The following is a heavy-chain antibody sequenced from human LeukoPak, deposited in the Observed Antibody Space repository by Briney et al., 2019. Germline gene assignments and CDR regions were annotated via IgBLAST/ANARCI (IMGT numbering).Heavy chain of an antibody. CDR1: GYTFTGKF. CDR3: ARDREGLAYFDF. CDR2: IDPNSGGT. V-gene: IGHV1-2*02. D-gene: IGHD3/OR15-3a*01. Sequence: WASVRVSCKASGYTFTGKFIHWVRQAPGRGLEWMGWIDPNSGGTDYAQKFQGRVTMTRDTSIATAYMDLSRLISDDTAVYYCARDREGLAYFDFWGQGTLVTVSS. J-gene: IGHJ4*02.